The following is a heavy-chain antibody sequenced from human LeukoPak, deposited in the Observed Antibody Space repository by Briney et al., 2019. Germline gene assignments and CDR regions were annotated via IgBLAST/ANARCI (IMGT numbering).Heavy chain of an antibody. J-gene: IGHJ4*02. CDR2: IPYDGSNK. D-gene: IGHD2-15*01. V-gene: IGHV3-30*04. Sequence: GRSLRLSCAASGFTFSSYAMHWVRQAPGKGLEWVAVIPYDGSNKYYADSVKGRFTISRDNSKNTLYLQMNNLRAEDTAVYYCARASRYCSGGSCYGGGFDYWGQGTLVTVSS. CDR1: GFTFSSYA. CDR3: ARASRYCSGGSCYGGGFDY.